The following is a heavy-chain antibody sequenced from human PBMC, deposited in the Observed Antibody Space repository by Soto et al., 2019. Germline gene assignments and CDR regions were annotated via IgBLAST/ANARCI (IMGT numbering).Heavy chain of an antibody. CDR2: ISYDGSNK. D-gene: IGHD1-26*01. CDR1: GFTFSSYA. V-gene: IGHV3-30-3*01. Sequence: QVQLVESGGGVVQPGRSLRLSCAASGFTFSSYAMHWVRQAPGKGLEWVAVISYDGSNKYYADSVKGRFTISRDNSENTLYLQMNSLSAEDTAVYYCARGGWELPYYFDYWGQGTMVTVSS. J-gene: IGHJ4*02. CDR3: ARGGWELPYYFDY.